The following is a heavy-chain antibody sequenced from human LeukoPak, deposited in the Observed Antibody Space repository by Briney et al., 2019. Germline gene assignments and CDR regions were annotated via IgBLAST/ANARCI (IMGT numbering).Heavy chain of an antibody. D-gene: IGHD6-13*01. J-gene: IGHJ4*02. CDR1: GYTFTGYY. V-gene: IGHV1-2*02. Sequence: GASVKVSCKASGYTFTGYYMHWVRQAPGRGLEWMGWINPKSGGTNYAQKFQGRVTMTRDTSISTAYMELSRLRSDDTAVYYCAREAAAAGENYFDYWGQGTLVTVSS. CDR2: INPKSGGT. CDR3: AREAAAAGENYFDY.